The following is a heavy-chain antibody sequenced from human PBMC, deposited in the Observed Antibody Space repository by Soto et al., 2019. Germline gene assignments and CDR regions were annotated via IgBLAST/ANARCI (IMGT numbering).Heavy chain of an antibody. V-gene: IGHV4-31*03. Sequence: QVQLQESGPGLVKPSQTLSLTCTVSGGSISSGGYYWSWIRQHPGKGLEWIGYIYYSGSTYYNPSLKSRVTISVDTSKNQFSLKLSSVTAADTAVYYCARGYYYDSSGPGPLRAFDIWGQGTMVTVSS. J-gene: IGHJ3*02. CDR2: IYYSGST. CDR1: GGSISSGGYY. D-gene: IGHD3-22*01. CDR3: ARGYYYDSSGPGPLRAFDI.